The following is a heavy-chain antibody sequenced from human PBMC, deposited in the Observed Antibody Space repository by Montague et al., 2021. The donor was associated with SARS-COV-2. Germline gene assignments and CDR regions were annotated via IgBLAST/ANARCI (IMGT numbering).Heavy chain of an antibody. CDR1: GGSLSTYY. CDR3: ARNAYNHYGLDV. J-gene: IGHJ6*02. V-gene: IGHV4-59*08. Sequence: SETLSLTCSVAGGSLSTYYWSWIRQPPGKGLEWIGYIDDSVTTRXNPSLRSRATISLDLSKNQFSLDLNSVTAADTAVYYCARNAYNHYGLDVWGQGTTVTVSS. CDR2: IDDSVTT.